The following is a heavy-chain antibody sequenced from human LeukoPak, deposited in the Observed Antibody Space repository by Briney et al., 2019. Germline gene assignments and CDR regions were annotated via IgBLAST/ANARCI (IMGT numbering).Heavy chain of an antibody. CDR1: GFTFSSYN. J-gene: IGHJ4*02. V-gene: IGHV3-21*01. CDR3: ARDYIAYDPLDY. D-gene: IGHD3-3*01. CDR2: ISSSSSYI. Sequence: GGSLRLSCAASGFTFSSYNMNWVRQAPGKGLEWVSSISSSSSYIYYADSVKGRFTISRDNAKNSLYLQMNSLRAHDTAVYWCARDYIAYDPLDYWGQGTLVTVSS.